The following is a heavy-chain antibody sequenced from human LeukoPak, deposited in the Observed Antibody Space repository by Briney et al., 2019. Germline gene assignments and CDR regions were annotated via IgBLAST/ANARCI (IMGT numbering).Heavy chain of an antibody. CDR1: GGSFSGYY. V-gene: IGHV4-34*01. J-gene: IGHJ5*02. Sequence: PSETLPLTCAVYGGSFSGYYWSWIRQPPGKGLEWIGEINHSGSTNYNPSLKSRVTISVDTSKNQFSLKLSSVTAADTAVYYCARGAHWITMVRGVRGWFDPWGQGTLVTVSS. CDR3: ARGAHWITMVRGVRGWFDP. D-gene: IGHD3-10*01. CDR2: INHSGST.